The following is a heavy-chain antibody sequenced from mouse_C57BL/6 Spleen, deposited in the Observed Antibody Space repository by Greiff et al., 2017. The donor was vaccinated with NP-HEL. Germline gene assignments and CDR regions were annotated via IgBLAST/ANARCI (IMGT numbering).Heavy chain of an antibody. CDR3: ARGYSNYGGYFDY. V-gene: IGHV1-69*01. D-gene: IGHD2-5*01. CDR2: IDPSDSYT. Sequence: QVQLQQPGAELVMPGASVKLSCKASGYTFTSYWMHWVKQRPGQGLEWIGEIDPSDSYTNYNQKFKGKSTLTVEKSSSTAYMQLSSLTSEDSAVYYCARGYSNYGGYFDYWGQGTTLTVSS. J-gene: IGHJ2*01. CDR1: GYTFTSYW.